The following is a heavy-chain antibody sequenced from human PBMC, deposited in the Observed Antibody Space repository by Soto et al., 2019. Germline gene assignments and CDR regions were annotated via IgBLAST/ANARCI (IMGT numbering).Heavy chain of an antibody. CDR2: IYYKGNT. Sequence: QVHLQESGPGLVKPSQTLSLTCTVSGGSISSGDYYWSWIRQHPGKGLEWIGYIYYKGNTYYNPSLESRVTISVDTSKHQFALKRSSVTAADTAVYYCARDLGVPPSGGMDVWGQGTTVTVSS. D-gene: IGHD2-8*02. V-gene: IGHV4-31*03. CDR1: GGSISSGDYY. J-gene: IGHJ6*02. CDR3: ARDLGVPPSGGMDV.